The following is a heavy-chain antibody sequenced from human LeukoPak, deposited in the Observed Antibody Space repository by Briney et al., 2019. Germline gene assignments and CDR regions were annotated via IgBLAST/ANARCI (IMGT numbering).Heavy chain of an antibody. CDR1: GFTFSSYA. J-gene: IGHJ5*02. Sequence: GGSLRPSCAASGFTFSSYAMSWVRQAPGKGLEWVSTISGSGDKTYYADSVKGRFTISRDNSKNTLYLQVNILRAEDSALYYCAKDGFRGDCIGGSCYPFDPWGQGTLVTVSS. CDR3: AKDGFRGDCIGGSCYPFDP. V-gene: IGHV3-23*01. CDR2: ISGSGDKT. D-gene: IGHD2-15*01.